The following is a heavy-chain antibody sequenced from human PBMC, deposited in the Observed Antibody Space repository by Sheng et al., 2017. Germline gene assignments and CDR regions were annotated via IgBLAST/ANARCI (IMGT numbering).Heavy chain of an antibody. J-gene: IGHJ5*02. V-gene: IGHV3-30*18. CDR2: LSDDGRHS. CDR1: GFTFSLYA. Sequence: HLVESGGGVVPPGSSLRLSCTASGFTFSLYAIHWVRQAPGEGLEWVSILSDDGRHSFYADSLKGRVTVSRDNSKNIAYLEVTNVRPEDTAVYFCAKGVNGDVPTIGLRSWGQGTLVTVSS. D-gene: IGHD1-1*01. CDR3: AKGVNGDVPTIGLRS.